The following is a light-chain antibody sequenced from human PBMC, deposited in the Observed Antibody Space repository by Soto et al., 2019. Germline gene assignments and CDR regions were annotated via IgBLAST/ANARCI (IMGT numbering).Light chain of an antibody. V-gene: IGKV1-5*01. Sequence: DIQMTQSPSTLSASVGXRVTITCRASQDINRWLAWYQQKPGKAPKILIYNADTLESGVPSRFSGSGYGTEFILTISSLQPDDFATYYCQQFSLYWAFGQGTKVESK. CDR1: QDINRW. J-gene: IGKJ1*01. CDR3: QQFSLYWA. CDR2: NAD.